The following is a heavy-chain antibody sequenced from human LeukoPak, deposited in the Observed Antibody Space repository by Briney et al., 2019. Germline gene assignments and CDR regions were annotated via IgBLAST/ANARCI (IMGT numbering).Heavy chain of an antibody. CDR2: INTYSANT. D-gene: IGHD3-9*01. CDR1: GYTFNNHD. Sequence: ASVKVSCKASGYTFNNHDINWVRQAPGRGLEWMGWINTYSANTNYAQEFQDRVIMTTDTSTSTAYMELRSLRSDDTAVYYCARDQAYSDILTGYDIWGQGTLVTVSS. J-gene: IGHJ4*02. V-gene: IGHV1-18*01. CDR3: ARDQAYSDILTGYDI.